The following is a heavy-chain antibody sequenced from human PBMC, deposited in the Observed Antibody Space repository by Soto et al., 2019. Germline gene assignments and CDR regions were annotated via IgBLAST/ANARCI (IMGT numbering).Heavy chain of an antibody. CDR3: AKDRGYCSGDSCYSIVFDY. V-gene: IGHV3-30*18. CDR1: GFTFSSYG. J-gene: IGHJ4*02. CDR2: ISYDGSNK. Sequence: QVQLVESGGGVVQPGRSLRLSCAASGFTFSSYGMHWVRQAPGKGLEWVAVISYDGSNKYYADSVKGRFTISRDNSKNTLYLQMNSLRAEDTAVYYCAKDRGYCSGDSCYSIVFDYWGQGTLVTVSS. D-gene: IGHD2-15*01.